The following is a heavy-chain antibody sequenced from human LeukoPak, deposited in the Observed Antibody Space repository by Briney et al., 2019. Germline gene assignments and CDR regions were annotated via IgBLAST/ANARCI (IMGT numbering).Heavy chain of an antibody. CDR2: IRQDGNEI. J-gene: IGHJ3*02. V-gene: IGHV3-7*01. Sequence: GGSLRLSCAASGFTFWMSWVRQAPGKGLEWVANIRQDGNEIYFVDSLKGRFTISRDNAKNSVYLQMSSLRAEDTAVYYCAAYYYDSSGIDYLAFDIWGQGTMVTVSS. D-gene: IGHD3-22*01. CDR1: GFTFW. CDR3: AAYYYDSSGIDYLAFDI.